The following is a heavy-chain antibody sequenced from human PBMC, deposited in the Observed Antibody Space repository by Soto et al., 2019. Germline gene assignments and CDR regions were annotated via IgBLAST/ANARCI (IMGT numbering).Heavy chain of an antibody. J-gene: IGHJ1*01. CDR3: ARREGSNVLQH. Sequence: EVQLVESGGGLVQPGGSLRLSCAASGFTVSSNYMSWVRQAPGKGLEWVSVIYSGGSTYYADSVKGRFTISRDNSKNTLYLQMNSLRAEDTAVYYWARREGSNVLQHWGQGTLGTVSS. CDR1: GFTVSSNY. V-gene: IGHV3-66*01. CDR2: IYSGGST. D-gene: IGHD3-16*01.